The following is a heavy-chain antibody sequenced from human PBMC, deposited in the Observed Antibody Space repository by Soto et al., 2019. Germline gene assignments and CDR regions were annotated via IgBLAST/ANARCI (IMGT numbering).Heavy chain of an antibody. CDR3: ARGLTSSSWAYYYYGMDV. V-gene: IGHV1-69*13. J-gene: IGHJ6*02. D-gene: IGHD6-13*01. CDR2: IIPIFGTA. Sequence: SVKVSCKASGGTFSSYAISWVRQAPGQGLEWMGGIIPIFGTANYAQKFQGRVTITADESTSTAYMELSSLRSEDTAVYYCARGLTSSSWAYYYYGMDVWGQGTTVTVSS. CDR1: GGTFSSYA.